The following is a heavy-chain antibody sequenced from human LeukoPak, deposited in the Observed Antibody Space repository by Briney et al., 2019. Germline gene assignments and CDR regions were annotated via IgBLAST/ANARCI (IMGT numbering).Heavy chain of an antibody. CDR1: GGSISSYY. D-gene: IGHD5-12*01. V-gene: IGHV4-59*12. Sequence: SETLSLTCTVSGGSISSYYWSWIRQPPGKGLEWIGYIYYSGSTNYNPSLKSRVTISVDTSKNQFSLKLSSVTAADTAVYYCARKPNRRGYSGYDSTYYFDYWGQGTLVTVSS. CDR3: ARKPNRRGYSGYDSTYYFDY. CDR2: IYYSGST. J-gene: IGHJ4*02.